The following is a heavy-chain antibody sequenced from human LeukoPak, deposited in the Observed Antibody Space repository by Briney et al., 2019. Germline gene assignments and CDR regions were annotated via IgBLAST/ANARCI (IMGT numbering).Heavy chain of an antibody. J-gene: IGHJ6*03. D-gene: IGHD2-2*01. CDR1: GFTFSSYS. CDR3: ARGWLPDCSSTSCSLNGGQFYMYV. V-gene: IGHV3-48*04. Sequence: GGSLRRSCAASGFTFSSYSMNWVRQAPGKGLEWVSYISSSSSTIYDAAFVKVRFTISRDNAKNSLYLQMNSLRAEDTGVYYCARGWLPDCSSTSCSLNGGQFYMYVWGKGTTVTVSS. CDR2: ISSSSSTI.